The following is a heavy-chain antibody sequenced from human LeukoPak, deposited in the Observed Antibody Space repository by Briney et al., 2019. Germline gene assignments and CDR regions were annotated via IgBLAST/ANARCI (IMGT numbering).Heavy chain of an antibody. Sequence: GASVKVSCKASGYTFTSYGISWVRRAPGQGLEWMGWISAYNGNTNYAQKLQGRVTMTRDMSTSTVYMELSSLRSEDTAVYYCASSPDKWELLTYYWGQGTLVTVSS. CDR1: GYTFTSYG. J-gene: IGHJ4*02. CDR3: ASSPDKWELLTYY. V-gene: IGHV1-18*01. CDR2: ISAYNGNT. D-gene: IGHD1-26*01.